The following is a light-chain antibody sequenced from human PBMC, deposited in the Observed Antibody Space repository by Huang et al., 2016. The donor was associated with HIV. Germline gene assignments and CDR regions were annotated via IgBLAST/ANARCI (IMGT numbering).Light chain of an antibody. J-gene: IGKJ1*01. CDR1: QSISSW. V-gene: IGKV1-5*03. Sequence: DIQMTQSPSTLSASVGDRVTITCRASQSISSWLAWYQQKPGKAPKILIYKTSSLESGVPSRFSGSGSGTEFTLTISSLQPDDFATYYCQQYKSQWTFGQGTKVEIK. CDR3: QQYKSQWT. CDR2: KTS.